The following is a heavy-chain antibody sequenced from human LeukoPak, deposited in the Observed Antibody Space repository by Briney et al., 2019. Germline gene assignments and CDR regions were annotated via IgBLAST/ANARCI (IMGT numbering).Heavy chain of an antibody. J-gene: IGHJ5*02. V-gene: IGHV4-34*01. CDR3: AIHYTEDIVVGPAASPETRNNWFDP. CDR2: IYHSGRT. CDR1: SGSFSNYY. Sequence: PSETLSLTCAVYSGSFSNYYWSWIRQPPGKGLEWIGSIYHSGRTYYNPSLKSRVTISGDTSKNQFSLKLRSVTAADTALYYCAIHYTEDIVVGPAASPETRNNWFDPWGQGTLVTVSS. D-gene: IGHD2-2*01.